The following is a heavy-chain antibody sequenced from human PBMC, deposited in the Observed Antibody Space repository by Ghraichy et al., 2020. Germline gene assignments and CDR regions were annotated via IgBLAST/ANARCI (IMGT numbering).Heavy chain of an antibody. V-gene: IGHV4-59*01. J-gene: IGHJ6*03. CDR3: ARGLNSGHYYYYYYMDV. Sequence: SETLSLTCTVSGGSISSYYWNWIRQPPGRGLEWIGYIYYNGNTNYNPSLKSRVTISKDPSNNQFSLRLSSVTAADTAVYYCARGLNSGHYYYYYYMDVWGKGTTVTVSS. D-gene: IGHD1-26*01. CDR2: IYYNGNT. CDR1: GGSISSYY.